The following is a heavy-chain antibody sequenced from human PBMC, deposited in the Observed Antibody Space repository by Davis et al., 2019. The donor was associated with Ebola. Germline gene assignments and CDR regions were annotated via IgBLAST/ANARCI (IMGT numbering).Heavy chain of an antibody. D-gene: IGHD6-19*01. CDR2: INPSAGST. V-gene: IGHV1-46*01. J-gene: IGHJ6*02. Sequence: ASVKVSCKASGYSFTSYYMHWVRQAPGQGLEWMGLINPSAGSTSYAQKFQGRVTMTRDTSTRTVYMELSSLRSEDTAVYYCARGGIAVADSYGMDVWGQGTTVTVSS. CDR1: GYSFTSYY. CDR3: ARGGIAVADSYGMDV.